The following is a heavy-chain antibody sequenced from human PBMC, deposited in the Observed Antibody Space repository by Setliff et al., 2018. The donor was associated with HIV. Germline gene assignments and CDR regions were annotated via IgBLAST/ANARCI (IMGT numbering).Heavy chain of an antibody. CDR1: GGSISSNKW. CDR2: IYHSGST. Sequence: LSLTCAVSGGSISSNKWWSWVRQPPGKGLEWIGEIYHSGSTKYNPSLKSRVTISVDESKNQFSLNLTSVTAADTAVYYCARGGAFWSGYYGFDYWGQGTLVTVSS. D-gene: IGHD3-3*01. J-gene: IGHJ4*02. CDR3: ARGGAFWSGYYGFDY. V-gene: IGHV4-4*02.